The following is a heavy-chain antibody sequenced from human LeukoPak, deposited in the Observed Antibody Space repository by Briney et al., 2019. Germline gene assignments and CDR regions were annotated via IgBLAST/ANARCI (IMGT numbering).Heavy chain of an antibody. CDR3: ASPSRTGTTSAHQAFDI. D-gene: IGHD1-1*01. CDR2: IDPSDSYT. CDR1: GYSFTSYW. J-gene: IGHJ3*02. V-gene: IGHV5-10-1*01. Sequence: GESLRISCKGSGYSFTSYWISWVRQTPGKGLEWMGRIDPSDSYTNYSASFQGHVTISADKSISTAYLQWSSLKASDTAMYYCASPSRTGTTSAHQAFDIWGQGTMVTVSS.